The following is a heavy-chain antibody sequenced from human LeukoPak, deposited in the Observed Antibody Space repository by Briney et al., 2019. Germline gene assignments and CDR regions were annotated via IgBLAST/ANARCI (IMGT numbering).Heavy chain of an antibody. J-gene: IGHJ4*02. Sequence: GGTLRLSCAASGFTFSSYGMSWVRQAPGKGLECVSLIYSGDSTFHADSVKGRFTLSRDNSKNALYLEMNSLRAEDTAMYYCARADNSRGEQWLAYHFDSWGQGTLVTVSS. V-gene: IGHV3-66*01. CDR1: GFTFSSYG. CDR3: ARADNSRGEQWLAYHFDS. CDR2: IYSGDST. D-gene: IGHD6-19*01.